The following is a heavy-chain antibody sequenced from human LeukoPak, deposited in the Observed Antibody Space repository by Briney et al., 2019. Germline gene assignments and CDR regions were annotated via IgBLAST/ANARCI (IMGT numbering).Heavy chain of an antibody. D-gene: IGHD4-23*01. Sequence: GESLKISCKASGYTYTKHWITWVRQMPGKGLEWMGRIDPSDSYTIYSPSFQGHVTISSDKPIGIAYLQWSSLKASDTAMYYCARIRDGGNSHDASDVWGQGTLVTVSS. CDR1: GYTYTKHW. J-gene: IGHJ3*01. CDR2: IDPSDSYT. V-gene: IGHV5-10-1*01. CDR3: ARIRDGGNSHDASDV.